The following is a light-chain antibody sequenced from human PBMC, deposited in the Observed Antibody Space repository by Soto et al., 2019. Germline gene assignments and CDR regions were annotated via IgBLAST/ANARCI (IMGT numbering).Light chain of an antibody. J-gene: IGLJ1*01. CDR1: SSDVGTYNY. CDR2: DVS. V-gene: IGLV2-11*01. CDR3: CSYAGSPRYV. Sequence: QSALTQPRSVSGSPGQSVTISCTGTSSDVGTYNYVSWYQQHPVKAPKVMIYDVSERPSGVPDRFSGSKSGNTASLTISGLQAEDEADYYCCSYAGSPRYVFGTGTKLTVL.